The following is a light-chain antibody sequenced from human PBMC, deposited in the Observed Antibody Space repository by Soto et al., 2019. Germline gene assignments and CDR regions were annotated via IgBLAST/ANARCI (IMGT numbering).Light chain of an antibody. V-gene: IGKV3-11*01. CDR3: XXXXXXLT. Sequence: EIVLTQSPATLSLSPGERATLSCRASQSVSSYLAWYQQKPGQAPRLLIYDASNRATGIPARFSGSGSGTDFTXXXXXXXXXDFAVYYCXXXXXXLTFGG. CDR2: DAS. CDR1: QSVSSY. J-gene: IGKJ4*01.